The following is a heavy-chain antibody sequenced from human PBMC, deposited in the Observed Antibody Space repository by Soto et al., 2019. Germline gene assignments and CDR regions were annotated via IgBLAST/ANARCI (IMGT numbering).Heavy chain of an antibody. CDR1: GFTFSSYG. Sequence: GSLRLSCAASGFTFSSYGMHWVRQAPGKGLEWVAVIWYDGSNKYYADSVKGRFTISRDNSKNTLYLQMNSLRAEDTAVYYCARALDSSGWYAYFDYWGQGTLVTVSS. J-gene: IGHJ4*02. V-gene: IGHV3-33*01. CDR2: IWYDGSNK. D-gene: IGHD6-19*01. CDR3: ARALDSSGWYAYFDY.